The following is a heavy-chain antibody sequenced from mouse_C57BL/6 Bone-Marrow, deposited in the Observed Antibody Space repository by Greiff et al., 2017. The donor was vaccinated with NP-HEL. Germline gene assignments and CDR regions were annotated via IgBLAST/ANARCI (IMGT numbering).Heavy chain of an antibody. CDR2: ISDGGSYT. V-gene: IGHV5-4*01. CDR1: GFTFSSYA. Sequence: DVHLVESGGGLVKPGGSLKLSCAASGFTFSSYAMSWVRQTPEKRLEWVATISDGGSYTYYPDNVKGRFTISRDNAKNNLYLQMSHLKSEDTAMYYCARDKTGTSFYYAMDYWGQGTSVTVSS. CDR3: ARDKTGTSFYYAMDY. J-gene: IGHJ4*01. D-gene: IGHD4-1*01.